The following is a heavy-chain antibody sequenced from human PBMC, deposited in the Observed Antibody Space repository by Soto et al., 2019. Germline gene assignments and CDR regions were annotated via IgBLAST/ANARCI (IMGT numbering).Heavy chain of an antibody. CDR2: IYHSGST. J-gene: IGHJ5*02. D-gene: IGHD6-13*01. Sequence: SETLSLTCAVSGGSISSGGYSWSWIRQPPWKGLEWIGYIYHSGSTYYNPSLKSRVTISVDRSKNQFSLKLSSVTAADTAVYYCARYYGAAGKGNWFDPWGQGTLVTV. V-gene: IGHV4-30-2*01. CDR3: ARYYGAAGKGNWFDP. CDR1: GGSISSGGYS.